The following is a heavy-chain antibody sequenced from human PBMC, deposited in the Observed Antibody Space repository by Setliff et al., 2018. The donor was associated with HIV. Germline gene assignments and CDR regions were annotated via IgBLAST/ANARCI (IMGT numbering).Heavy chain of an antibody. CDR2: VYYDAST. J-gene: IGHJ5*02. D-gene: IGHD3-22*01. V-gene: IGHV4-59*08. Sequence: PSETLSLTCTVSGGSISSHYWSWIRQPPGKGLEWIGTVYYDASTIYTPSLNSRVIISVDTSKSQFSLNLSSVTAADAAVYYCASRVYYYDSSGYLREEGFDPWGQGTLVTVSS. CDR3: ASRVYYYDSSGYLREEGFDP. CDR1: GGSISSHY.